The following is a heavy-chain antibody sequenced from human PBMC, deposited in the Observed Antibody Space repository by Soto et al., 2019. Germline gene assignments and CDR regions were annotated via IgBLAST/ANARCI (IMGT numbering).Heavy chain of an antibody. CDR3: ARGSPEI. J-gene: IGHJ4*02. Sequence: QVQLQQWGTGLLKPSETLSLTCAVYGGSFTSHYWTWIRQPQGKGLEWIGEIQNSGSTNYNPSLMPRVTLSPDTSKNLLSLQLTSVTAADTAVYYCARGSPEIWGQGTLVTVSS. V-gene: IGHV4-34*01. CDR2: IQNSGST. CDR1: GGSFTSHY.